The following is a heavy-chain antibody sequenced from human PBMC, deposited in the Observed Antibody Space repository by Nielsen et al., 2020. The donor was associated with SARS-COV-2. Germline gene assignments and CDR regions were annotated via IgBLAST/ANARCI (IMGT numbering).Heavy chain of an antibody. CDR1: GFNVSCNY. CDR3: AKDFHGSVADFFGN. J-gene: IGHJ4*02. D-gene: IGHD2-15*01. CDR2: IYSGGST. Sequence: GESLKISCAASGFNVSCNYMSWVRQALGKGLEWVSVIYSGGSTYYADSVKGRVIISRDNSKNTLHLQMNSLRAEDTALYFCAKDFHGSVADFFGNWGQGTLVTVSS. V-gene: IGHV3-53*01.